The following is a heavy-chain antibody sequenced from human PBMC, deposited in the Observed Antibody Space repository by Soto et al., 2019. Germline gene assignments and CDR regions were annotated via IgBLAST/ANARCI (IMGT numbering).Heavy chain of an antibody. J-gene: IGHJ3*02. CDR1: GFTFSSYS. Sequence: EVQLEESGGGLVKPGGSLRLYCAASGFTFSSYSMNWVRQAPGKGLEWVSSISSSSSYIYYADSVKGRFTISRDNAKNSLYLQMNSLRAEDTAVYYCARRRDTAGAFDIWGQGTMVTVSS. CDR2: ISSSSSYI. D-gene: IGHD5-18*01. CDR3: ARRRDTAGAFDI. V-gene: IGHV3-21*01.